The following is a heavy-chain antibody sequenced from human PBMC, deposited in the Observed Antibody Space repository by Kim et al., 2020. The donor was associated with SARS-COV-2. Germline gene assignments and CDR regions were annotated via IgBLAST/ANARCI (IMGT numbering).Heavy chain of an antibody. D-gene: IGHD1-26*01. CDR3: AGPEAWGY. V-gene: IGHV3-21*01. J-gene: IGHJ4*02. CDR2: SSYI. Sequence: SSYIYYADSVKGRFTISRDNAKNSLYLQMNSLRAEDTAVYYCAGPEAWGYWGQGTLVTVSS.